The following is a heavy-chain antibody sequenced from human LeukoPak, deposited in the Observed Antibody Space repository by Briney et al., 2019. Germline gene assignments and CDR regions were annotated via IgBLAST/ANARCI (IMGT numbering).Heavy chain of an antibody. V-gene: IGHV3-33*01. CDR2: IWYDGSNK. D-gene: IGHD2-2*01. J-gene: IGHJ4*02. CDR3: ERDQEITAARSLGY. CDR1: GFTFSSYG. Sequence: GGSLRLSCAASGFTFSSYGVHWVRQAPGKGLEWVAVIWYDGSNKYYADSVKGRFTISRDNSKNTLYLQMNSLRAEDTAVYYCERDQEITAARSLGYWGQGTLVTVSP.